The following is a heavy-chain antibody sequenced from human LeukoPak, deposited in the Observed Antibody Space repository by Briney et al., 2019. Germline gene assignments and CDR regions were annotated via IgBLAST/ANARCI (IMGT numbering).Heavy chain of an antibody. Sequence: GGCLSLSYAVSGITLSNHGMSWVRQAPGKGLEWDAGISDSGGRTTYAHSVKGRFTISRDNPKNTLYLQMNSLGAEDTAVYFCAKRGVVIRVILVGFHKEAFYFDSWGQGALVTVSS. V-gene: IGHV3-23*01. J-gene: IGHJ4*02. CDR2: ISDSGGRT. CDR1: GITLSNHG. D-gene: IGHD3-22*01. CDR3: AKRGVVIRVILVGFHKEAFYFDS.